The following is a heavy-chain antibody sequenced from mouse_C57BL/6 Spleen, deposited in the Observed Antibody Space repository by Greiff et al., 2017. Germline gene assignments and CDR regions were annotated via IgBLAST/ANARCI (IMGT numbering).Heavy chain of an antibody. CDR3: VRPRSYGYFDV. CDR2: IRSKSNNYAT. V-gene: IGHV10-1*01. Sequence: EVMLVESGGGLVQPKGSLKLSCAASGFSFNTYAMNWVRQAPGKGLEWVARIRSKSNNYATYYADSVKDRFTISRDDSESMLYLQMNNLKTEDTAMYYCVRPRSYGYFDVWGTGTTVTVSS. J-gene: IGHJ1*03. CDR1: GFSFNTYA.